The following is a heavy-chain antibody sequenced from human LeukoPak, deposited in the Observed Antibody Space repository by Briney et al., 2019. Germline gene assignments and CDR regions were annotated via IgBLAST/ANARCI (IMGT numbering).Heavy chain of an antibody. CDR1: GFTFSSYA. D-gene: IGHD5-12*01. J-gene: IGHJ4*02. Sequence: GGSLRPSCAASGFTFSSYAMHWVRQAPGKGLEWVAVISYDGSNKYYADSVKGRFTISRDNSKNTLYLQMNSLRAEDTAVYYCARLGNSGYDPDYWGQGTLVTVSS. CDR2: ISYDGSNK. CDR3: ARLGNSGYDPDY. V-gene: IGHV3-30*04.